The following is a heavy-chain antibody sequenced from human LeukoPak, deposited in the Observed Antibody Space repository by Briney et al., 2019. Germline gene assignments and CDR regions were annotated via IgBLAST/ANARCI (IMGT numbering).Heavy chain of an antibody. CDR2: IIPIFATP. J-gene: IGHJ3*01. CDR1: GYTFTSYG. Sequence: VASVKVSCKASGYTFTSYGISWVRQAPGQGLEWMGGIIPIFATPNYGQKFQGRVTISADESTSTAYMELNNLRSDDTAVYYCARLLTLMYYDDPSDDDDQGAFEVWGQGTMVTVSS. V-gene: IGHV1-69*13. D-gene: IGHD3-22*01. CDR3: ARLLTLMYYDDPSDDDDQGAFEV.